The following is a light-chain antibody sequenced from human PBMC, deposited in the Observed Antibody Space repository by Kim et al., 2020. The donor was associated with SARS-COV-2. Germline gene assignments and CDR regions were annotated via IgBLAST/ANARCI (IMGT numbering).Light chain of an antibody. V-gene: IGKV3-20*01. J-gene: IGKJ4*01. CDR1: QSIRNN. CDR3: QHYNNLPLT. CDR2: GAS. Sequence: LSPGERATLSCRASQSIRNNLAWYQHKPGQAPRLLIFGASRWAPGIPDRFRGSGSGTDFTLTISRLEPEDSAVYYCQHYNNLPLTFGGGTRVDIK.